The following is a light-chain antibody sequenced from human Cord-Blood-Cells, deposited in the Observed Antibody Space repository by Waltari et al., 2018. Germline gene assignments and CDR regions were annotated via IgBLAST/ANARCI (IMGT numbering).Light chain of an antibody. CDR2: GNS. CDR1: RSNIGAGYD. CDR3: QSYDSSREV. J-gene: IGLJ1*01. Sequence: QSVLTPPPSVSGAPGQRVTISCTGRRSNIGAGYDVHWYQHLPGTSPRLLIYGNSNRPSGVPDRFSGSKSGTSASLAITGLQAEDEADYYCQSYDSSREVFGTGTKVTVL. V-gene: IGLV1-40*01.